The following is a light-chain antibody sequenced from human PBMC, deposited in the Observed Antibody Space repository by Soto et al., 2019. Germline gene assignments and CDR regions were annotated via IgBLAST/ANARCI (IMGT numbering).Light chain of an antibody. Sequence: EIVLTQSPATLSLSPGERATLSCRASQSLSSYLAWYQQKPGQAPRLLIYDASNRATGIPARFSGSGSVTDFTLTISSLEPEAFAVYYCQQRSSWPLTFGQGTKVEIK. V-gene: IGKV3-11*01. J-gene: IGKJ1*01. CDR3: QQRSSWPLT. CDR1: QSLSSY. CDR2: DAS.